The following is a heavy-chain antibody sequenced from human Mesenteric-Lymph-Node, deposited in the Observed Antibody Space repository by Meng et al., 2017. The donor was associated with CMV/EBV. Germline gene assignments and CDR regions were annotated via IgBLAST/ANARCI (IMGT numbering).Heavy chain of an antibody. V-gene: IGHV4-59*01. D-gene: IGHD2-2*01. Sequence: SETLSLTCTVSGGSISSYYWSWIRQPPGKGLEWIGYIYYSGSTNYNPSLKSRVTISVDTSKNQFSLKLSSVTAADTAVYYCARDCSSTSCNDAFDIWGQGTMVTVS. CDR3: ARDCSSTSCNDAFDI. CDR2: IYYSGST. CDR1: GGSISSYY. J-gene: IGHJ3*02.